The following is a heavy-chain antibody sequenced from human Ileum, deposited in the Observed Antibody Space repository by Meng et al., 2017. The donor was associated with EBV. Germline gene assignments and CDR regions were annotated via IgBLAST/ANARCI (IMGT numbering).Heavy chain of an antibody. CDR2: IYYSGTT. Sequence: ESGPGLVKPSGTLALPCIDSSGFVNRPHYYRGWIRQPPGKGLEWLGSIYYSGTTYYNPFLKGRVTISMDTSKNQFSLKVTSVTAADTAVYYCGRAPDFWGQGTLVTVSS. CDR1: SGFVNRPHYY. J-gene: IGHJ4*02. V-gene: IGHV4-39*07. CDR3: GRAPDF.